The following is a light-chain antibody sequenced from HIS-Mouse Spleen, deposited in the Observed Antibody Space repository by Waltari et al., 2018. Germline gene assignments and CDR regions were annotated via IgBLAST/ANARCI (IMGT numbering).Light chain of an antibody. Sequence: ELTQPPSASGTPGQRVTISCSGSSSNIGSNYVYWYQQRPGTAPKLLIYRNNQRPSGVPDRFTGSTSGTSASLAISGLRSEDEADYYCAAWDDSLSGRVFGGGTKLTVL. J-gene: IGLJ3*02. CDR3: AAWDDSLSGRV. CDR2: RNN. V-gene: IGLV1-47*01. CDR1: SSNIGSNY.